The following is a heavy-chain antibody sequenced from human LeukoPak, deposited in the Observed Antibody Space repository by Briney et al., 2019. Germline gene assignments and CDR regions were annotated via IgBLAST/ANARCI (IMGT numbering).Heavy chain of an antibody. D-gene: IGHD1-26*01. Sequence: ASVKVSCKASGYTFTSYGISWVRQAPGQGLEWMGWVSTYNGNTKYVQNLQGRVTTTTDTSTSTAYMELRSLRSDDTAMYYCARQSTGSYYSPIDYWGQGTLVTVSS. CDR3: ARQSTGSYYSPIDY. CDR2: VSTYNGNT. V-gene: IGHV1-18*01. CDR1: GYTFTSYG. J-gene: IGHJ4*02.